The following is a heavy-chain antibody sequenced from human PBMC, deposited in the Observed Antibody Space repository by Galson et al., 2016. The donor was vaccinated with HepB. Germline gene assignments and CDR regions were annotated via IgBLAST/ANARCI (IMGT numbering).Heavy chain of an antibody. CDR1: GYTFTNYG. V-gene: IGHV1-18*01. Sequence: SVKVSCKASGYTFTNYGISWVRQAPGQGLEWMGWISADNGNTDHAQKFQGRVTMTTETSKTTVYMELMNLRSDDTTMYYCASATNCNRADCYADTFHIWGQGTVVTVSS. J-gene: IGHJ3*02. CDR2: ISADNGNT. D-gene: IGHD2-2*01. CDR3: ASATNCNRADCYADTFHI.